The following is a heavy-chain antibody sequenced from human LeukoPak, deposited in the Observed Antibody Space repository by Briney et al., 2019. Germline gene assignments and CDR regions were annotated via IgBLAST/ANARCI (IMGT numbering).Heavy chain of an antibody. CDR2: ISYDGSNK. D-gene: IGHD5-12*01. V-gene: IGHV3-30*04. CDR3: ARDQLAYSGYDTLFDY. CDR1: GFTFNSYA. Sequence: GGSLRLSCTASGFTFNSYAIHWVRQAPGKGLEWVAVISYDGSNKYYAESVKGRFTISRDNSKNTLYLQLNSLRPDDTAVYYCARDQLAYSGYDTLFDYWGQGTLVTVSS. J-gene: IGHJ4*02.